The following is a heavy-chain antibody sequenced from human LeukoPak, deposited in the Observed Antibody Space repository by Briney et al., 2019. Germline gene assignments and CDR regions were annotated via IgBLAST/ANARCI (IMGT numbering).Heavy chain of an antibody. V-gene: IGHV1-46*01. Sequence: ASVKVSCKASGYTFTSYYMHWVRQAPGQGLEWMGIINPSGGSTSYAQKFQGRVTMTRDTSTSTVYMELSSLRSEDTAVYYCARGQSSLGSPYYFDYWGQGTLVTVSS. J-gene: IGHJ4*02. CDR1: GYTFTSYY. D-gene: IGHD3-16*01. CDR3: ARGQSSLGSPYYFDY. CDR2: INPSGGST.